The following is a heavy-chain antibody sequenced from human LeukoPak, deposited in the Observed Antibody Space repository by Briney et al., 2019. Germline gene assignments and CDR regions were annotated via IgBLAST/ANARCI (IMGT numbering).Heavy chain of an antibody. CDR3: ARHQHNWFDP. Sequence: PSETLSLTCTVSGGSISSSSYYWSWIRQPPGKGLEWIGYIYYSGSTNYNPSLKSRVTISVDTSKNQFSLKLSSVTAADTAVYYCARHQHNWFDPWGQGTLVTVSS. CDR1: GGSISSSSYY. V-gene: IGHV4-61*05. J-gene: IGHJ5*02. CDR2: IYYSGST.